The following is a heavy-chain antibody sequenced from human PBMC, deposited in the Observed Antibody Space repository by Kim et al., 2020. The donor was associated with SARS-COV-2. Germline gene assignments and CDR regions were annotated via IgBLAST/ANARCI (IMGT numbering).Heavy chain of an antibody. J-gene: IGHJ4*02. CDR3: IRDNIQPGDL. CDR2: IDTDGSST. V-gene: IGHV3-74*01. D-gene: IGHD3-16*01. CDR1: GFAFSPYW. Sequence: GGALRLSCAASGFAFSPYWMHWVRQVPGQGLMWVSQIDTDGSSTTYAEAVLGRFSISRDNAKNTLYLQMNSLRVEDTAIYYCIRDNIQPGDLWGQGVMVTVSS.